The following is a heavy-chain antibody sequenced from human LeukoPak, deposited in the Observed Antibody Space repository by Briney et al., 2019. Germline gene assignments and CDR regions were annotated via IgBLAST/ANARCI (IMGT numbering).Heavy chain of an antibody. CDR1: GGSFSGYY. V-gene: IGHV4-34*01. D-gene: IGHD6-13*01. Sequence: TASQNLSLTCAVYGGSFSGYYWSWIRQPPGKGLGWIGEINHSGSTNYNPSLKSRVTISVDTSKNQFSLKLSSVTAADTAVYYCASERRDSSTIDYWGQGTLVTVSS. CDR2: INHSGST. J-gene: IGHJ4*02. CDR3: ASERRDSSTIDY.